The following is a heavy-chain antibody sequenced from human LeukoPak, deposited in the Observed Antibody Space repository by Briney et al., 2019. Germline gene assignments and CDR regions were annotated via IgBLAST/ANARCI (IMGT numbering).Heavy chain of an antibody. D-gene: IGHD3-10*01. CDR3: ARRPMVRGADYFDY. Sequence: ASVKVSCKASGYTFTGYYMHWVRQAPGQGLEWMGRINPNSGGTNYAQKFQGRVTMTRDTSISTAYMELSRLRSDDTAVYYCARRPMVRGADYFDYWGQGTLVTVSS. CDR2: INPNSGGT. V-gene: IGHV1-2*06. J-gene: IGHJ4*02. CDR1: GYTFTGYY.